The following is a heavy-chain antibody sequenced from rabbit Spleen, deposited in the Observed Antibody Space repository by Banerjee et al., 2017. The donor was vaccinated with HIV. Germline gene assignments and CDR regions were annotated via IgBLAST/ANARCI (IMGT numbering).Heavy chain of an antibody. CDR1: GFSFSSNDY. CDR3: TRDTATSFSTYGMDL. J-gene: IGHJ6*01. Sequence: QSLEESGGGLVQPKGSLTLTCKASGFSFSSNDYMCWVRQAPGKGLEWIACTVGGRSTFTYYASWAKGRFTISKASSTTVTLQMTSLTAADTATYFCTRDTATSFSTYGMDLWGQGTLVTVS. CDR2: TVGGRSTFT. V-gene: IGHV1S40*01. D-gene: IGHD1-1*01.